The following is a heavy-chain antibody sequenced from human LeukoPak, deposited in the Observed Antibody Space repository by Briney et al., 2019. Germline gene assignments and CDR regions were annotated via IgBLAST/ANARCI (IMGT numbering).Heavy chain of an antibody. V-gene: IGHV3-11*05. D-gene: IGHD1-14*01. Sequence: LSLTCTVSGGSISTYYWSWIRQPPGKGPEWVSYISSSGIHTEYAYSVKGRFTISRDNAKNSLYLQMISLRAEDTAVYYCARGALMAPGLFDYWGQGTLVTVSS. CDR3: ARGALMAPGLFDY. CDR1: GGSISTYY. CDR2: ISSSGIHT. J-gene: IGHJ4*02.